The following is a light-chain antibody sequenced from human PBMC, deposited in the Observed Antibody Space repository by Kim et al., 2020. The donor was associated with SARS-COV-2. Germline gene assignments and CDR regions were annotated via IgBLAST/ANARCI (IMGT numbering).Light chain of an antibody. CDR3: SSYAGSNNRV. V-gene: IGLV2-8*01. Sequence: GPSVTTSFTGASSDIGVYNYVSRYQQQPGKAPKLMIYEVNGRPAGVPDRFSGSKSGNTASLTVSGLQAEDEADYYCSSYAGSNNRVLGGGTQLTVL. CDR2: EVN. J-gene: IGLJ3*02. CDR1: SSDIGVYNY.